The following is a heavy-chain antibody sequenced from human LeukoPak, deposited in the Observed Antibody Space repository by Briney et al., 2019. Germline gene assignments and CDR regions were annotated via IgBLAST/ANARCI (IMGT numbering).Heavy chain of an antibody. Sequence: GGSLRLSCAASGFTFSRCAMHWVRQAPGKGLEWVAVISYDGLDKKYADSVKGRFTISRDNSKNTLYLQMNSLRAEDTAVYYCASPPEGYSGCDSLRLFAYWGQGTLVTVCS. D-gene: IGHD5-12*01. CDR2: ISYDGLDK. CDR1: GFTFSRCA. CDR3: ASPPEGYSGCDSLRLFAY. J-gene: IGHJ4*02. V-gene: IGHV3-30*01.